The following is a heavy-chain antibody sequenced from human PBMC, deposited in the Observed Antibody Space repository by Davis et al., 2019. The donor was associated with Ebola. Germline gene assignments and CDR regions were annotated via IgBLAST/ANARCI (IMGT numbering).Heavy chain of an antibody. CDR2: INPSGGST. J-gene: IGHJ6*03. Sequence: SVQVSCKASGYTFTSYYMHWVRHAPGQGLEWLGIINPSGGSTSYAQKFQGRVTMTRDTSTSTVYMELSSLRSEDTAVYYCARETRYCSSTSCPGGYYYYMDVWGKGTTVTVSS. D-gene: IGHD2-2*01. V-gene: IGHV1-46*01. CDR3: ARETRYCSSTSCPGGYYYYMDV. CDR1: GYTFTSYY.